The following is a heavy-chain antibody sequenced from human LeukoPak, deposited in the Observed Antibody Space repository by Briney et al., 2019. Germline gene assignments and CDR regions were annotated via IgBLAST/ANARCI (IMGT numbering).Heavy chain of an antibody. CDR1: GGSISSGGYS. CDR2: IYHSGST. Sequence: SQTLSLTCAVSGGSISSGGYSWSWIRQPPGKGLEWIGYIYHSGSTYYNPSLKSRVTISVDRSKNQFTLQLDSVTPEDTAVYYCGRAAGYSSGYYNYWGQGTLVTVSS. D-gene: IGHD6-19*01. J-gene: IGHJ4*02. V-gene: IGHV4-30-2*01. CDR3: GRAAGYSSGYYNY.